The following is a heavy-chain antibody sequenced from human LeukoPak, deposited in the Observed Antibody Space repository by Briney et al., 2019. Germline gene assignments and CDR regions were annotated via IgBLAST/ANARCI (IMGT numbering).Heavy chain of an antibody. CDR1: GFTFSNAC. D-gene: IGHD5-12*01. CDR3: TTGAVATMSYYYYGLDV. V-gene: IGHV3-15*01. J-gene: IGHJ6*02. Sequence: PGGSLRLSCAASGFTFSNACMSWVRQAPGKGLEWIGHIKRNADGGTRDYAAPVKGRFTVSRDDSKNTLYLQMNSLKTGDTAVYYCTTGAVATMSYYYYGLDVWGQGTTVTVSS. CDR2: IKRNADGGTR.